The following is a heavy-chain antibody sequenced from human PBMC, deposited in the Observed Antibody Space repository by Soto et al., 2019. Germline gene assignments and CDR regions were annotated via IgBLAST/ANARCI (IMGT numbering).Heavy chain of an antibody. Sequence: GGSLRLSCTASGFTFGDYAMAWFRQAPGKGLEWVTFIRSKPYAGTAEYAASVRGRFTISRDDSDSIAYLQMNSLRVEDTAVYYCARAGDTSTGSLDYWGQGTLVTVSS. D-gene: IGHD6-13*01. V-gene: IGHV3-49*03. CDR2: IRSKPYAGTA. CDR3: ARAGDTSTGSLDY. J-gene: IGHJ4*02. CDR1: GFTFGDYA.